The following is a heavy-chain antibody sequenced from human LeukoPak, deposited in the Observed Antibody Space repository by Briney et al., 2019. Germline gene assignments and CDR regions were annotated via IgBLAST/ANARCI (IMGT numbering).Heavy chain of an antibody. Sequence: PGGSLRLSCAASGFTFSPYAMYWVRQAPGKGLEWVAVISYDGTDKYYADFVKGRLTISRDNSKNTLYLQMNSLRAEDTAVYYCARDGPSDSDWYFDLWGRGTLVTVSS. CDR1: GFTFSPYA. V-gene: IGHV3-30*04. J-gene: IGHJ2*01. CDR2: ISYDGTDK. D-gene: IGHD2-21*02. CDR3: ARDGPSDSDWYFDL.